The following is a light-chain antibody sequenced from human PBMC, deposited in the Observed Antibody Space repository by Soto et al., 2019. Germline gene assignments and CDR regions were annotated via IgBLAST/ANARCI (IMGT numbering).Light chain of an antibody. CDR1: QSVSTNY. CDR3: QQYHSLPRT. J-gene: IGKJ1*01. CDR2: GAH. V-gene: IGKV3-20*01. Sequence: EIVLTQSPGTLSLSPGDGATLSCRASQSVSTNYLAWFQQKPGQAPRLLIYGAHIRAIGIADRFRGSGSGTDFTLTIRRLEPEDFEVYYCQQYHSLPRTFGQGTKVDIK.